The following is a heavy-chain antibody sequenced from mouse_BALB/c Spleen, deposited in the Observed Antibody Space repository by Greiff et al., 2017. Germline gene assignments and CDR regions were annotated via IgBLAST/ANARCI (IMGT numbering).Heavy chain of an antibody. D-gene: IGHD1-1*01. CDR2: ISSGGST. J-gene: IGHJ3*01. V-gene: IGHV5-6-5*01. Sequence: EVKLMESGGDLVKPGGSLKLSCAASGFTFSSYAMSWVRQTPEKRLEWVASISSGGSTYYPDSVKGRFTISRDNARNILYLQMSSLRSEDTAMYYCASGDYGGFAYWGQGTLVTVSA. CDR1: GFTFSSYA. CDR3: ASGDYGGFAY.